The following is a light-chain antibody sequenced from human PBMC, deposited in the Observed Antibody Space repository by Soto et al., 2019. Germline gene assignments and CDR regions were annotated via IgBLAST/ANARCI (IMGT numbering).Light chain of an antibody. CDR2: EVS. CDR3: SSYTSTSTPCV. J-gene: IGLJ1*01. CDR1: SSDVGGYNY. Sequence: QSDLNQPAYVSLSHGQSITISCTGTSSDVGGYNYVSLYQQHPGKAPKLIIYEVSHRPSGASNHFSGYKSGNTASLTISGLQAEDEADYYCSSYTSTSTPCVFGTGTKVTVL. V-gene: IGLV2-14*01.